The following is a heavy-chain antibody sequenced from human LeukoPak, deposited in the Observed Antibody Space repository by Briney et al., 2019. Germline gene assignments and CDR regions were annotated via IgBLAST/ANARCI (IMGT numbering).Heavy chain of an antibody. CDR2: MSYDGSNE. V-gene: IGHV3-30-3*01. J-gene: IGHJ4*02. D-gene: IGHD6-19*01. Sequence: PGRSLRLSCAASGFTFSGYAMHWVRQAPGKGLEWVAVMSYDGSNEYYADSVKGRFTISRDNPKNTLYLQMNSLRAEDTAVYYCATNGPGIAVAGYVDYWGQGTLVIVSS. CDR1: GFTFSGYA. CDR3: ATNGPGIAVAGYVDY.